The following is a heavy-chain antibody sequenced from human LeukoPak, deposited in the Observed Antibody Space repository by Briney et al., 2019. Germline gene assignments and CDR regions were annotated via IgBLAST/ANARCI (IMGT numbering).Heavy chain of an antibody. CDR1: GGSISSSSYY. D-gene: IGHD5-12*01. J-gene: IGHJ4*02. CDR3: ARNGELSGYDSFDY. V-gene: IGHV4-39*07. Sequence: SETLSLTCTVSGGSISSSSYYWGWIRQPPGKGLEWIGSIYYSGSTYYNPSLKSRVTISVDTSKNQFSLKLSSVTAADTAVYYCARNGELSGYDSFDYWGQGTLVTVSS. CDR2: IYYSGST.